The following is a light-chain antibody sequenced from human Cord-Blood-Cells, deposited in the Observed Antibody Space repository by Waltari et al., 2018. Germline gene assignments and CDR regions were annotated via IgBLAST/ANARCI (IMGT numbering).Light chain of an antibody. CDR2: AAS. Sequence: DIQMTQSPSSLSAAVGDRVTITCRASQSISSNLNWYQQKRGKAPKLLIYAASSLQSGVPSRFFGSGSGTDFTLTISSLQPEDFATYYCQQSYSNPRATFGQGTRLEIK. CDR1: QSISSN. CDR3: QQSYSNPRAT. V-gene: IGKV1-39*01. J-gene: IGKJ5*01.